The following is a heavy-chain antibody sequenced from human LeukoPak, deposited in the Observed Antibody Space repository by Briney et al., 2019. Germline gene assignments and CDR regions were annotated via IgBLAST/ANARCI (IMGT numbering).Heavy chain of an antibody. D-gene: IGHD6-13*01. CDR1: GFTFSSYS. Sequence: PGGSLRLSCAASGFTFSSYSMNWVRQAPGKGLEWVSSITSSSSYIYYADSVKGRFTISRDNAKNSLYLQMNGLRAEDTAVYYCARGSTSSSPLDYWGQGTLVTASS. CDR3: ARGSTSSSPLDY. CDR2: ITSSSSYI. V-gene: IGHV3-21*01. J-gene: IGHJ4*02.